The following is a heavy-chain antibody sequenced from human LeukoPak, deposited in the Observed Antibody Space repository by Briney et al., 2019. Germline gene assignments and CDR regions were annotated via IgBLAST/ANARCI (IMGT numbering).Heavy chain of an antibody. CDR2: IYYSGST. J-gene: IGHJ6*03. Sequence: SETLTLTCTVSGFTIRSHYMSWIRQPPGKGLEWIGYIYYSGSTNYNPSLKSRVTISLDKSKNKFSLQLSSLTAADTAVYYCAREGTDKYYYYYMDVWGKGTTVTVSS. D-gene: IGHD2-15*01. V-gene: IGHV4-59*11. CDR3: AREGTDKYYYYYMDV. CDR1: GFTIRSHY.